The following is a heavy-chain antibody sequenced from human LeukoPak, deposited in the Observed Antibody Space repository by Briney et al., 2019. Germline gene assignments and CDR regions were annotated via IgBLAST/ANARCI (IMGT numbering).Heavy chain of an antibody. CDR2: IYYSGST. CDR1: GGSISSGGYY. J-gene: IGHJ2*01. Sequence: SETLSLTCTVSGGSISSGGYYWSWIRQHPGKGLEWIGYIYYSGSTYYNPSLKSRVTISVDTSKNQFSLKLSSVTAADTAVYYCARGPAGPPHWYFDLWGRGTLVTVFS. CDR3: ARGPAGPPHWYFDL. D-gene: IGHD6-13*01. V-gene: IGHV4-31*03.